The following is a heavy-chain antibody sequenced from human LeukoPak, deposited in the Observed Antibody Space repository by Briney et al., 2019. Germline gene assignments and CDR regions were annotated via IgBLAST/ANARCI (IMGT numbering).Heavy chain of an antibody. Sequence: PGGSLRLSCAAYGFTFRSYAMHWVRQAPGKGLEWVAVISYDGSNKYYADSVKGRFTISRDNSKNTLYLQMNSLRAEDTAVYFFETERGIRYFDWLLPFDYWGQGTLVTVSS. CDR2: ISYDGSNK. CDR1: GFTFRSYA. J-gene: IGHJ4*02. V-gene: IGHV3-30-3*01. CDR3: ETERGIRYFDWLLPFDY. D-gene: IGHD3-9*01.